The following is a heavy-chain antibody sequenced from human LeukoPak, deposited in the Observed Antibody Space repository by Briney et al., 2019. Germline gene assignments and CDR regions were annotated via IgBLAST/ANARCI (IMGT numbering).Heavy chain of an antibody. Sequence: PGGSLRLSCAASGFTVSSNYMSWVRQAPGKGLEWVSVIYSGGSTYYADSVKGRFTISRDNSKNTLYLQINSLRAEDTAVYYCATTGTTLYYFDYWGQGTLVTVSS. CDR3: ATTGTTLYYFDY. J-gene: IGHJ4*02. D-gene: IGHD1-1*01. CDR2: IYSGGST. V-gene: IGHV3-66*02. CDR1: GFTVSSNY.